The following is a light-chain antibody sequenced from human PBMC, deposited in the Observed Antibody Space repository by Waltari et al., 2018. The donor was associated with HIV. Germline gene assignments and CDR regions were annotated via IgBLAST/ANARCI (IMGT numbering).Light chain of an antibody. CDR1: QNVTHSSSNKNY. V-gene: IGKV4-1*01. J-gene: IGKJ2*01. CDR2: WAP. CDR3: QQYFSHPRT. Sequence: DIVMTQASDSLAVSLGERATINCRTSQNVTHSSSNKNYVAWYQRKAGRSPQLIIPWAPTRESGIPDRFRGRGPGTEFSLTINPLQTEDVAVYYCQQYFSHPRTFGQGTRIEIK.